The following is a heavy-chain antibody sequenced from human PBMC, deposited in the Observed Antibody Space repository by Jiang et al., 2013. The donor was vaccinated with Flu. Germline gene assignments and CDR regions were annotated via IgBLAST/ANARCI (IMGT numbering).Heavy chain of an antibody. V-gene: IGHV4-59*08. CDR1: GGSISSYY. CDR3: ARQATPGDSSAFYEFDY. J-gene: IGHJ4*02. Sequence: LLKPSETLSLTCTVSGGSISSYYWSWIRQPSGKGLEWIGNIYYSGSTKYNPSLKSRATISVDTSKNQISLNLSSVTAADTALYYCARQATPGDSSAFYEFDYWGQGTLVTVSS. CDR2: IYYSGST. D-gene: IGHD3-22*01.